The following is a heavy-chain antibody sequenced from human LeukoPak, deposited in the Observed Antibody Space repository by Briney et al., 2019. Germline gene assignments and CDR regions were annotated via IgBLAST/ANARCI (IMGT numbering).Heavy chain of an antibody. J-gene: IGHJ4*02. V-gene: IGHV3-23*01. D-gene: IGHD3-3*01. CDR3: LRWSGSHY. Sequence: GGSLRLSCAAPGFTFATYYMTWVRQAPGKGLEWVSTISGSGDITYYADSVRGRFTIARDKSKDTLYLQMNNLRAEDMGVYYCLRWSGSHYWGQGTRVTVSS. CDR2: ISGSGDIT. CDR1: GFTFATYY.